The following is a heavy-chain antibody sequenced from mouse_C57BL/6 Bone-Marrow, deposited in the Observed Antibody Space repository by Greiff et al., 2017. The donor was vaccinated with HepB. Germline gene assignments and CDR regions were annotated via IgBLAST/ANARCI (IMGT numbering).Heavy chain of an antibody. V-gene: IGHV1-55*01. J-gene: IGHJ2*01. CDR2: IYPGSGST. D-gene: IGHD1-1*01. CDR3: ACKIYYYGTHY. Sequence: QVQLQQPGAELVKPGASVKMSCKASGYTFTSYWITWVKQRPGQGLEWIGDIYPGSGSTNYNEKFKSKATLTVDTSSSTAYMQLSSLSSEDSAVYCSACKIYYYGTHYWGQGTTLTVSS. CDR1: GYTFTSYW.